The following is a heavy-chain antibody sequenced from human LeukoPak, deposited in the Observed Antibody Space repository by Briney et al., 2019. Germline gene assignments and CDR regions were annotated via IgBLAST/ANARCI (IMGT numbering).Heavy chain of an antibody. J-gene: IGHJ6*03. CDR2: IYYSGTT. V-gene: IGHV4-59*12. Sequence: SETLSLTCTVSGGSISGSYWSWIRQPPGKGLDLVGYIYYSGTTNYNPSLKSRVTISVDTSKNQFSLKLRSVTAADTAVYYCARVKSGYSYGPHYYYYYYMDVWGKGTTVTVSS. CDR3: ARVKSGYSYGPHYYYYYYMDV. D-gene: IGHD5-18*01. CDR1: GGSISGSY.